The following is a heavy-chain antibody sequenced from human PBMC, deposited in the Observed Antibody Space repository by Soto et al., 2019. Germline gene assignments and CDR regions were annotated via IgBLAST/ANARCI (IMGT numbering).Heavy chain of an antibody. D-gene: IGHD3-3*01. CDR1: GYSFTSYW. Sequence: PGESLKISCKGSGYSFTSYWIGWVCQMPGKGLEWMGIIYPGDSDTRYSPSFQGQVTISADKSISTAYLQWSSLKASDTAMYYCAGSLYYDFWSGLDYGMDVWGQGTTVTVSS. CDR2: IYPGDSDT. J-gene: IGHJ6*02. V-gene: IGHV5-51*01. CDR3: AGSLYYDFWSGLDYGMDV.